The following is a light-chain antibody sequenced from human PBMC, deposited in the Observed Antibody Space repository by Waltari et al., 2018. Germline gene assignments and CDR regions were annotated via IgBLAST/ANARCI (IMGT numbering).Light chain of an antibody. J-gene: IGLJ2*01. CDR3: GTWDSSLSAVV. Sequence: QSVLTQPPSVSAAPGPKVTISCSGRSSNIGNNYVTWYQQLPGTAPKLLIYDNNKRPPGIPDRFSGSKSGTSATLGITGLQTGDEADYYCGTWDSSLSAVVFGGGTKLTVL. V-gene: IGLV1-51*01. CDR1: SSNIGNNY. CDR2: DNN.